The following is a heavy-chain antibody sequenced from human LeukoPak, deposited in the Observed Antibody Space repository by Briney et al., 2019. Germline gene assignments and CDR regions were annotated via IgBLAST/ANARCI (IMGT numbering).Heavy chain of an antibody. D-gene: IGHD1-14*01. Sequence: ASVKVSCKASGYTFTGYYMHWVRQAPGQGLEWMGWINPNSGGTNYAQKFQGRVTMTRDTSISTAYMELSRLRSDDTAVYYCARGAVHKPFPPRADYWGQGTLVTVSS. J-gene: IGHJ4*02. V-gene: IGHV1-2*02. CDR3: ARGAVHKPFPPRADY. CDR1: GYTFTGYY. CDR2: INPNSGGT.